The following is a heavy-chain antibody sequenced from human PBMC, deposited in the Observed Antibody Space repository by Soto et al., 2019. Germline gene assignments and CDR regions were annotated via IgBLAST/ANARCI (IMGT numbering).Heavy chain of an antibody. V-gene: IGHV4-34*01. CDR2: INHSGST. D-gene: IGHD3-3*01. J-gene: IGHJ6*02. Sequence: SATLSLTCAVYGGSFSGYYWSWILQPPGTGLEGIGEINHSGSTNYNPSLKSRVTISVDTSKNQFSLKLSSVTAADTAVYYCARISRATSYDFWSGQSPYYYYYGMDVWGQGTTVT. CDR3: ARISRATSYDFWSGQSPYYYYYGMDV. CDR1: GGSFSGYY.